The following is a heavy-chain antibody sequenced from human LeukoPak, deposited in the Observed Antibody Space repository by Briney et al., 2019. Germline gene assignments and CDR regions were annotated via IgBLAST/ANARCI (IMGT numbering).Heavy chain of an antibody. V-gene: IGHV1-2*02. J-gene: IGHJ3*02. CDR1: GYTFTDYY. Sequence: ASVKVSCKASGYTFTDYYIHWVRQAPGQGLEWMAWMNPNSGGTSYAQKFQGRVTMTRDTSISTAYMELRSLRSDDTAVYYCARDYEDYGDHDAFDIWGQGTMVTVSS. CDR3: ARDYEDYGDHDAFDI. CDR2: MNPNSGGT. D-gene: IGHD4-17*01.